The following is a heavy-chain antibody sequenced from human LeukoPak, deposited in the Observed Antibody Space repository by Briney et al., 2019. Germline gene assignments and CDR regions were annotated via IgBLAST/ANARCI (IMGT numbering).Heavy chain of an antibody. D-gene: IGHD1-26*01. Sequence: GGSLRLSCAVSGFIFCSHWMSWGPQAPGKGLERVANINLDGNDKNYMDSVKGRFPISRDNAKNSLYLQLNSLGAEETAMYCCVRSGSCFSKWGQGTLVTVSS. CDR2: INLDGNDK. V-gene: IGHV3-7*01. CDR1: GFIFCSHW. CDR3: VRSGSCFSK. J-gene: IGHJ4*02.